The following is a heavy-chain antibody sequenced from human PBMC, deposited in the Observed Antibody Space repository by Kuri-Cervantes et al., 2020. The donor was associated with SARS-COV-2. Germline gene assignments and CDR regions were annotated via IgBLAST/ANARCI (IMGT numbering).Heavy chain of an antibody. J-gene: IGHJ5*02. CDR1: GGSINSGGYY. V-gene: IGHV4-39*01. Sequence: ESLKISCTVSGGSINSGGYYWSWIRQHPGKGLEWIGHIYYSGSTYYNPSLKSRVTISVDTSKNQFSLKLSSVTAADTAVYYCARQMMSSITIFGVVITRNWFDPWGQGTLVTVSS. CDR2: IYYSGST. D-gene: IGHD3-3*01. CDR3: ARQMMSSITIFGVVITRNWFDP.